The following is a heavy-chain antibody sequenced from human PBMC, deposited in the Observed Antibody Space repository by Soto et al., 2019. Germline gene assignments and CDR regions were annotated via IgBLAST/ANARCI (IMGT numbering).Heavy chain of an antibody. CDR2: ISYDGSNK. CDR3: ARVESGLDPYYYGMDV. V-gene: IGHV3-30-3*01. CDR1: GFTFSSYA. D-gene: IGHD1-1*01. J-gene: IGHJ6*02. Sequence: AGGSLRLSCAASGFTFSSYAMHWVRQAPGKGLEGVAVISYDGSNKYYADSVKGRFTISRDNSKNTLYLQMNSLRAEDTAVYYCARVESGLDPYYYGMDVWGQGTTVTVSS.